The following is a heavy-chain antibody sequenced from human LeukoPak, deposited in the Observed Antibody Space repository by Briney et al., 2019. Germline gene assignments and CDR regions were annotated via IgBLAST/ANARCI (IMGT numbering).Heavy chain of an antibody. CDR3: ARESKGRSKIDY. V-gene: IGHV3-7*01. CDR2: INKDGSER. Sequence: SGGSLRLSCAASGFTFSGYWMSWVRQAPGKGLEWVANINKDGSERYNVDSVKGRFTITRDNANKSLYLQMNSLRAEDTSVYYCARESKGRSKIDYWGQGTLVTVSS. D-gene: IGHD4-17*01. J-gene: IGHJ4*02. CDR1: GFTFSGYW.